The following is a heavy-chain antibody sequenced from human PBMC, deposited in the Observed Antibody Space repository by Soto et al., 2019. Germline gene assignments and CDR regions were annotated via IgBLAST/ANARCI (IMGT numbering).Heavy chain of an antibody. CDR3: ARVADGNGGTGGGMDV. V-gene: IGHV3-33*01. J-gene: IGHJ6*02. CDR2: IWHDGSKK. D-gene: IGHD3-10*01. Sequence: QAQLVESGGDVVQPGTSLRLSCAVSGFIFNRYGMHWVRQAPGKGLEWVAVIWHDGSKKLYADSVRGRFTISRDDSKNTRFREMNGRGVGATGVYYGARVADGNGGTGGGMDVWGQGTTVTASS. CDR1: GFIFNRYG.